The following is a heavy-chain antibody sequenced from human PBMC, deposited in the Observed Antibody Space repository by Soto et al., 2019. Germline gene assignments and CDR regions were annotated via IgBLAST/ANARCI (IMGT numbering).Heavy chain of an antibody. V-gene: IGHV1-2*02. J-gene: IGHJ6*02. D-gene: IGHD6-13*01. CDR2: INPNSGGT. CDR3: ARAGGSSWYEDYYYGMDV. CDR1: GYTFTGYY. Sequence: ASVKVSCKASGYTFTGYYMHWVRQAPGQGLEWMGWINPNSGGTNYAQKFQGRVTMTRDTSISTAYTELSRLRSDDTAVYYCARAGGSSWYEDYYYGMDVWGQGTTVTVSS.